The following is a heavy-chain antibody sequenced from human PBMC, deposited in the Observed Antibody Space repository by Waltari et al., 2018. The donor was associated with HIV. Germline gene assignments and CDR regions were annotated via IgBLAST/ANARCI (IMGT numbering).Heavy chain of an antibody. Sequence: QVQLVQSGAEVKKPGASVKVSCKASGYTFTGYYIHWVRQAPGQGLEWMGWINPTSGGTNYAQNFQGRVTMTRDTSISTAYMELSRLRSDDTAVYYCATPSYDSSGYYSAGSEFDYWGQGTLVTVSS. D-gene: IGHD3-22*01. CDR2: INPTSGGT. CDR1: GYTFTGYY. J-gene: IGHJ4*02. V-gene: IGHV1-2*02. CDR3: ATPSYDSSGYYSAGSEFDY.